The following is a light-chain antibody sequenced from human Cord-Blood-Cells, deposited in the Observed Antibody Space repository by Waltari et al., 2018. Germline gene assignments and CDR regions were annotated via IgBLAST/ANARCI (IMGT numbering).Light chain of an antibody. CDR1: QSVSSSY. CDR2: GAS. Sequence: EIVLPQSPGPLSLSPGERATLSCRASQSVSSSYLAWYQQKPGQAPRLLIYGASSRATGIPDRFSGSGSGTDFTLTISRLEPEDFAVYYCQQYGSFGPGTKVDIK. CDR3: QQYGS. J-gene: IGKJ3*01. V-gene: IGKV3-20*01.